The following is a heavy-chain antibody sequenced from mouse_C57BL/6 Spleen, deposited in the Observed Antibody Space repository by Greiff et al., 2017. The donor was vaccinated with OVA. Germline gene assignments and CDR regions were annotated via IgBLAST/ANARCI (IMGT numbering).Heavy chain of an antibody. Sequence: QVQLQQSGAELVKPGASVKLSCKASGYTFTEYTIHWVKQRSGQGLEWIGWFYPGSGSIKYNEKFKDKATLTADKSSNTVYMELSRLTSEDSAVYFCARHEEIHYYRSSYFDYWGQDTTLTVSS. D-gene: IGHD1-1*01. CDR1: GYTFTEYT. CDR2: FYPGSGSI. CDR3: ARHEEIHYYRSSYFDY. J-gene: IGHJ2*01. V-gene: IGHV1-62-2*01.